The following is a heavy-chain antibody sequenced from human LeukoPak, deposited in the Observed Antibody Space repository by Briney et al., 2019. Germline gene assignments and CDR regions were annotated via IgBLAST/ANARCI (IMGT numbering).Heavy chain of an antibody. CDR1: GGSISSGGYS. V-gene: IGHV4-30-2*01. Sequence: SQTLSLTCAVSGGSISSGGYSWSWIRQPPGKGLEWIGYIYHSGSTYYNPSLKSRVTISVDRSKNQFSLKLSSVTAADTAVYYCASGGVIAFDAFDIWGQGTMVTVSS. J-gene: IGHJ3*02. D-gene: IGHD3-16*02. CDR2: IYHSGST. CDR3: ASGGVIAFDAFDI.